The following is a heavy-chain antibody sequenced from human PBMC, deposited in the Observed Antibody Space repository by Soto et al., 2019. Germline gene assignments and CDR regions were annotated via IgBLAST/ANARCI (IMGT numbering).Heavy chain of an antibody. CDR2: IGTAGDP. CDR1: GFTFSSYD. CDR3: ARGYYYDSSGYYDDAFDI. D-gene: IGHD3-22*01. Sequence: PGGSLRLSCAASGFTFSSYDMHWVRQATGKGLEWVSAIGTAGDPYYPGSVKGRFTISRENARNSLYLQMNSLRAGDTAVYYCARGYYYDSSGYYDDAFDIWGQGTMVTVSS. V-gene: IGHV3-13*05. J-gene: IGHJ3*02.